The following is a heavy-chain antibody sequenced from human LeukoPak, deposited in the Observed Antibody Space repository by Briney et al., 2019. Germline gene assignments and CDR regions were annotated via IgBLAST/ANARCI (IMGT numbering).Heavy chain of an antibody. J-gene: IGHJ6*03. CDR2: IKQDGRDK. Sequence: GSLRLSCAASGFTFSRFWMSWVRPAPGKGLEWVANIKQDGRDKYYVDSVKGRFTISRDNAKNSLYLQMSGLRAEDTAVYYCARAKYYGSGRGGQYYMDVWGKGTTVTISS. V-gene: IGHV3-7*01. CDR1: GFTFSRFW. D-gene: IGHD3-10*01. CDR3: ARAKYYGSGRGGQYYMDV.